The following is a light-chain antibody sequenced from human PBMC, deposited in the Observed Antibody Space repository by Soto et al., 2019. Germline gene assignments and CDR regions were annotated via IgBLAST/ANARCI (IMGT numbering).Light chain of an antibody. CDR1: SGSIANNY. V-gene: IGLV6-57*04. CDR3: QSSDAVFVI. Sequence: NFMLTPPHSVSESPGKTLTISCTRSSGSIANNYVQWYQQRPGSAPTTVIYENKLRPSGCPGRFSGSTDGSSNSASLTISGLQPEDEADYYCQSSDAVFVIFGGGTKLTVL. J-gene: IGLJ2*01. CDR2: ENK.